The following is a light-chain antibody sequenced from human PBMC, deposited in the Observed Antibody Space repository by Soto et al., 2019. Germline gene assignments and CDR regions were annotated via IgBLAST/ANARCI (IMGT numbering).Light chain of an antibody. J-gene: IGKJ4*01. CDR2: GAY. CDR3: QQGYSIHALT. Sequence: EIVLTQSPGPLSLSPGERATLSCSASQSVTSTSLAWYQQKPGQAPRLLMYGAYSRATGTPDRISGGGSGTEFTLTITYVQPEDFATYYCQQGYSIHALTFDGGTKVELK. CDR1: QSVTSTS. V-gene: IGKV3-20*01.